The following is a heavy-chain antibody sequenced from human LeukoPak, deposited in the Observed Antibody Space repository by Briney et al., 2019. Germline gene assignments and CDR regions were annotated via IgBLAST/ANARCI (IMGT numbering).Heavy chain of an antibody. CDR2: MNRNSGNT. CDR3: ARHPTTWFDP. D-gene: IGHD1/OR15-1a*01. CDR1: GHPVTTYD. Sequence: ASVKASCKASGHPVTTYDINWVRQATGQRREWMGWMNRNSGNTGYAQKFQGRVTMTRNTSISTAYMELSSLRSEDTAVYYRARHPTTWFDPWGQGTLVTVSS. V-gene: IGHV1-8*01. J-gene: IGHJ5*02.